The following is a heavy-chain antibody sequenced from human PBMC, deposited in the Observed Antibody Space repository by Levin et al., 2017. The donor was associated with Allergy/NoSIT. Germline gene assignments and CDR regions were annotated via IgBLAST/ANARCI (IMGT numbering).Heavy chain of an antibody. CDR3: GRDRDYVSGTYYKFDY. D-gene: IGHD3-10*01. CDR1: GYTFQSFG. V-gene: IGHV1-18*01. CDR2: ISAHNGNT. J-gene: IGHJ4*02. Sequence: ASVKVSCKASGYTFQSFGISWVRQVPGQGLEWMGWISAHNGNTDFAQKFRDRVTMTTDTSTNTAYMELRSLRSDDTAVYYCGRDRDYVSGTYYKFDYWGQGTLVTVSS.